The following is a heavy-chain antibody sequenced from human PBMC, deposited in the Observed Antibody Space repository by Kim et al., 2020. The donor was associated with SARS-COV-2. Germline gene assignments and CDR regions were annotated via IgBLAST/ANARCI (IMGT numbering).Heavy chain of an antibody. CDR2: SRGKGRAT. Sequence: GGSLRLSCEGSGFSFSDSAVTWVRQAPGKGLEWLGSSRGKGRATTYTDSVKDRFVISRDNSGSRVFLQMRSLRAADTAQYFCAWTTPYVLAYRVWETFYFARWGQGGLVTVPS. V-gene: IGHV3-23*01. CDR3: AWTTPYVLAYRVWETFYFAR. D-gene: IGHD3-10*02. J-gene: IGHJ4*02. CDR1: GFSFSDSA.